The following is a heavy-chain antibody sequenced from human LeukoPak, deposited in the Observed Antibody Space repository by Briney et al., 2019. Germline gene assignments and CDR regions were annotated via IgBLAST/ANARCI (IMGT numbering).Heavy chain of an antibody. CDR1: GFTFSSYA. V-gene: IGHV3-23*01. Sequence: PGGSLRLSCAASGFTFSSYAMSWVRQAPGKGLEWVSAISGSGGSTYYADSVKGRFTISRDNSKNTLYLQMNSLRAEDTAVYYCAKDQGSYYYDSSGSDYWGQGTLVTVSS. CDR3: AKDQGSYYYDSSGSDY. D-gene: IGHD3-22*01. J-gene: IGHJ4*02. CDR2: ISGSGGST.